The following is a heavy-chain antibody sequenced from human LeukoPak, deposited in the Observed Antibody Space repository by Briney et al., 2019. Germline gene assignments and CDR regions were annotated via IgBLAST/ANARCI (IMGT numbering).Heavy chain of an antibody. V-gene: IGHV3-23*01. D-gene: IGHD3-22*01. CDR3: ARGLAHYYDSSAYFLDY. CDR1: GFTFSSYA. CDR2: ISNSDYNT. J-gene: IGHJ4*02. Sequence: PGGSLRLSCAASGFTFSSYAMSWVRQAPGKGLEWVSTISNSDYNTYYTDSVKGRFTISRDNSKNTLYLQMNSLRAEDTAVYYCARGLAHYYDSSAYFLDYWGQGTLVTVSS.